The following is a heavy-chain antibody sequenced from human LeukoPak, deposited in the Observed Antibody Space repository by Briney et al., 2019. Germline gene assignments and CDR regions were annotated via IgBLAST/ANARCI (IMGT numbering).Heavy chain of an antibody. J-gene: IGHJ4*02. V-gene: IGHV3-23*01. CDR1: GFTFSTYA. CDR2: ISGSGGST. CDR3: ARGGYSYGLYYFDY. Sequence: GGSLRLSCAASGFTFSTYAMTWVRQAPGKGLEWVSAISGSGGSTYYADSVKGRFTISRDSSKNTLYLQLNSLRAEDTAVYYCARGGYSYGLYYFDYWGQGTLVTVSS. D-gene: IGHD5-18*01.